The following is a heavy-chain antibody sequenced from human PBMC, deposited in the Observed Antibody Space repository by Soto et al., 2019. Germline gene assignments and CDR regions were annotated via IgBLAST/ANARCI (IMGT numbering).Heavy chain of an antibody. V-gene: IGHV3-30*18. CDR2: ISYDGSNK. D-gene: IGHD6-19*01. Sequence: QVQLVESGGGVVQPGRSLRLSCAASVFTFSSYGMHWVRQAPGKGLEWVAVISYDGSNKYYADSVKGRFTISRDNSKNTLYLQMNSLRAEDTAVYYCAKGLGWLVDYYGMDVWGQGTTVTVSS. CDR3: AKGLGWLVDYYGMDV. J-gene: IGHJ6*02. CDR1: VFTFSSYG.